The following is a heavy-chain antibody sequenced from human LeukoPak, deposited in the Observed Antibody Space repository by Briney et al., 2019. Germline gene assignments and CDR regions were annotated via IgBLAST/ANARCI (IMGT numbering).Heavy chain of an antibody. V-gene: IGHV4-59*01. CDR2: IYYSGST. CDR3: ARGATAMGDFDY. J-gene: IGHJ4*02. CDR1: GGSFSGYY. Sequence: SETLSLTCAVYGGSFSGYYWSWIRQPPGKGLEWIGYIYYSGSTNYNPSLKSRVTISVDTSKNQFSLKLSSVTAADTAVYYCARGATAMGDFDYWGQGTLVTVSS. D-gene: IGHD5-18*01.